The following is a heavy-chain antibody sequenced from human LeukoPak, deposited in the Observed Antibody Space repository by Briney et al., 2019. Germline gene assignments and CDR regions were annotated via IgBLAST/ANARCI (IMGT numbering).Heavy chain of an antibody. CDR1: GESINSYY. Sequence: SETLSLTCTVSGESINSYYWSWIRQPAGKGLEWIGRIYSSGSTGYNPSLKSRVTMSLDMSKNQFSLNLSSVTAADTAVYYCARVDIRTAFFDYWGQGTLVTVSS. CDR3: ARVDIRTAFFDY. J-gene: IGHJ4*02. D-gene: IGHD5-12*01. V-gene: IGHV4-4*07. CDR2: IYSSGST.